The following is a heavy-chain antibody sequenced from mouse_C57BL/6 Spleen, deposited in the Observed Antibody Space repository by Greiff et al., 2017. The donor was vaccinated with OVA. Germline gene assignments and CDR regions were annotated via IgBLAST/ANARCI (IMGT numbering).Heavy chain of an antibody. Sequence: EVKLVESEGGLVQPGSSMKLSCTASGFTFSAYYMAWVRQVPEKGLEWVANINYDGSSTYYLDYLKSRFIFPRDNAKNILYLQMSSPKSEDTATYYFAIVYYGSSYGYFDVWSTGTTVTVSS. V-gene: IGHV5-16*01. J-gene: IGHJ1*03. CDR1: GFTFSAYY. CDR3: AIVYYGSSYGYFDV. CDR2: INYDGSST. D-gene: IGHD1-1*01.